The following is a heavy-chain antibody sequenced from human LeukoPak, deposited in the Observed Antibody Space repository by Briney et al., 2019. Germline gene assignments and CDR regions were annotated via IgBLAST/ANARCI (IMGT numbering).Heavy chain of an antibody. CDR2: INHSGST. J-gene: IGHJ4*02. V-gene: IGHV4-34*01. CDR1: GGSFSGYY. D-gene: IGHD1-26*01. Sequence: SETLSLTCAVYGGSFSGYYWSWIRQPPGKGLEWIGEINHSGSTNYNPSLKSRVTISVDTSKNQFSLKLSSVTAADTAVYYCARGILNSGSSIWSQGTLVTVSS. CDR3: ARGILNSGSSI.